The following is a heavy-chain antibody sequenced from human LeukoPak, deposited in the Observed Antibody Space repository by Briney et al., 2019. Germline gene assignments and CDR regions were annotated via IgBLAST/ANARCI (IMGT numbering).Heavy chain of an antibody. CDR2: IGGSGGST. Sequence: PGGSLRRSCAASGFTFNNYARNWVRQAPGKGLEWVSSIGGSGGSTYYADSVKGRFTISRDNSKNTLYLQMNSLRAEDTAVYYCATRSYFGGQGTLVTVSS. CDR1: GFTFNNYA. J-gene: IGHJ4*02. D-gene: IGHD2/OR15-2a*01. CDR3: ATRSYF. V-gene: IGHV3-23*01.